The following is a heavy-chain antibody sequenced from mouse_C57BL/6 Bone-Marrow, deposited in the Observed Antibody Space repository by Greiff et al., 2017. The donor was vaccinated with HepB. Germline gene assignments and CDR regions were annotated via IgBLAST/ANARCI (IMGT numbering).Heavy chain of an antibody. Sequence: VKLQQPGAELVKPGASVKLSCKASGYTFTSYWMQWVKQRPGQGLEWIGEIDPSDSYTNYNQKFKGKATLTVDTSSSTAYMQLSSLTSEDSAVYYCARERGYGSSSFAYWGQGTLVTVSA. CDR1: GYTFTSYW. CDR2: IDPSDSYT. D-gene: IGHD1-1*01. J-gene: IGHJ3*01. V-gene: IGHV1-50*01. CDR3: ARERGYGSSSFAY.